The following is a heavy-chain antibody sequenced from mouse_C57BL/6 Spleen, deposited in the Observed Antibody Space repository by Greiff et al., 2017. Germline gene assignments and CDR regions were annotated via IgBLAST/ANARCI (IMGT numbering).Heavy chain of an antibody. V-gene: IGHV1-64*01. CDR1: GYTFTSYW. D-gene: IGHD3-1*01. CDR2: IHPNSGST. J-gene: IGHJ4*01. Sequence: QVQLQQPGAELVKPGASVKLSCKASGYTFTSYWMHWVKQRPGQGLEWIGLIHPNSGSTNYNEKIKSKATLTVDKSSSTAYMQLSSLTSEDSAVYYGARRRSDAMDYWGQGTSVTVSS. CDR3: ARRRSDAMDY.